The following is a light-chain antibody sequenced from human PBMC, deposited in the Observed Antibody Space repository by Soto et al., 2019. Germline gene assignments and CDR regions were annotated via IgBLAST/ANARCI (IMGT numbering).Light chain of an antibody. V-gene: IGKV3-20*01. CDR3: QQYGRSPYT. CDR2: GVS. J-gene: IGKJ2*01. CDR1: ETVRNSY. Sequence: EIVLTQSPVTLSLSPGERATLSCRASETVRNSYLAWYQQKLGQAPRLLMYGVSARATGIPDRFRGSESATDFTLTITRLEPEDFGVYYCQQYGRSPYTFGQRTKLEIK.